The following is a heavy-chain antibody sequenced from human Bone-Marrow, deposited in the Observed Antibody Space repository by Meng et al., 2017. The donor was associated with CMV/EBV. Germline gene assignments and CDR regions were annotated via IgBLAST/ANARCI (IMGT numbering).Heavy chain of an antibody. CDR3: ARALKTATYYYDSSGYYYGY. Sequence: ASVKVSCKASGYTFTSYGISWVRQAPGQGLEWMGWISAYNGNTNYAQKLQGRVTMTTDTSTSTAYMELRSLRSDDTAVYYCARALKTATYYYDSSGYYYGYWGQGTLVTSPQ. V-gene: IGHV1-18*01. CDR2: ISAYNGNT. D-gene: IGHD3-22*01. J-gene: IGHJ4*02. CDR1: GYTFTSYG.